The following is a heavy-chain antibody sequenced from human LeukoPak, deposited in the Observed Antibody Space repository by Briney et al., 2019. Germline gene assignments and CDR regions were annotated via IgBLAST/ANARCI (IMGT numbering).Heavy chain of an antibody. V-gene: IGHV4-59*01. Sequence: SETLSLTCTVSGGSISSYYWSWVRQPPGKGLEWIGYIYYSGSTNYNPSLKSRVTISVDTSKNQFSLKLSSVTAADTAVYYCAREAYYDSSGYSHDAFDIWGQGTMVTVSS. D-gene: IGHD3-22*01. CDR3: AREAYYDSSGYSHDAFDI. J-gene: IGHJ3*02. CDR2: IYYSGST. CDR1: GGSISSYY.